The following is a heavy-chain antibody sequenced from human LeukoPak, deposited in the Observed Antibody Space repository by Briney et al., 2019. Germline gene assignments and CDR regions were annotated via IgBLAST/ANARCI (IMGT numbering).Heavy chain of an antibody. CDR2: IYIDGYT. V-gene: IGHV3-66*02. D-gene: IGHD5-24*01. J-gene: IGHJ4*02. Sequence: PGGSLRLSCAASGFTFSGNHMNWVRQAPGKGLEWISVIYIDGYTYYADSVKGRFTISRDNSKNTLYLQMNSLEPDDTAIYYRARDPRDGYGHFEHWGQGTLVTVSS. CDR1: GFTFSGNH. CDR3: ARDPRDGYGHFEH.